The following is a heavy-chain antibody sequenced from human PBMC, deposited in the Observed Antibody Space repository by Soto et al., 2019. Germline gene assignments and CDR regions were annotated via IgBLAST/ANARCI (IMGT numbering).Heavy chain of an antibody. CDR1: GFTFTKAY. V-gene: IGHV3-15*01. Sequence: EVQLVESGGGLVEPGGSIRLSCVASGFTFTKAYMTWVRQAPGKGLEWVGRIKASHAGGTTDYATSVKGRFTISRDDSKNTLYLQMNSLKTEDTSVYYCATEGGYPGSNLYGAYWGQGTLVTVSS. CDR2: IKASHAGGTT. D-gene: IGHD1-26*01. J-gene: IGHJ4*02. CDR3: ATEGGYPGSNLYGAY.